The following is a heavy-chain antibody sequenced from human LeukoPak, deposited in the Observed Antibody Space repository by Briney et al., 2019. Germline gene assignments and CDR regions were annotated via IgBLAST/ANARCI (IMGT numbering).Heavy chain of an antibody. CDR1: GGSFSGYY. D-gene: IGHD6-13*01. Sequence: PSETLSLTCAVYGGSFSGYYWSWVRQAPGKGLEWVSAISGSGGSTYYADSVKGRFTISRDNSKNTLYLQMNSLRAEDTAVYYCAKDRIAAAGNEDYYYYYMDVWGKGTTVTVSS. CDR3: AKDRIAAAGNEDYYYYYMDV. J-gene: IGHJ6*03. CDR2: ISGSGGST. V-gene: IGHV3-23*01.